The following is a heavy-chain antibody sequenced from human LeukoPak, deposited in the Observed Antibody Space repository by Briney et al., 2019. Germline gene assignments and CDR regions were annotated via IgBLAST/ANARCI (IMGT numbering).Heavy chain of an antibody. D-gene: IGHD6-19*01. J-gene: IGHJ4*02. CDR1: GFTFNEYG. V-gene: IGHV3-30*03. CDR2: TSWDGSEN. CDR3: ARLREKLAVAGTFDY. Sequence: TGTSLRLSCAASGFTFNEYGMHWVRQSPVTGLEWVAVTSWDGSENHYADSVRGRFTISRDNSKNTLYLQMNSLRAEDTAVYYCARLREKLAVAGTFDYWGQGTLVTVSS.